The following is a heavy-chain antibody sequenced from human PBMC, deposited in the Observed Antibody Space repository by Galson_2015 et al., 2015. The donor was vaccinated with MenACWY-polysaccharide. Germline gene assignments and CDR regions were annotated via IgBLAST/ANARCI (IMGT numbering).Heavy chain of an antibody. CDR1: GYKFTSYD. CDR2: MNPNSGNT. D-gene: IGHD2-21*01. CDR3: ARIIARKYTFADS. J-gene: IGHJ4*02. V-gene: IGHV1-8*01. Sequence: SVKVSCKASGYKFTSYDINWVRQATGQGLEWMGWMNPNSGNTGYAQKFQGRVTMTSNSAIMTAYMELSSLRSEGTAVYYCARIIARKYTFADSWGQGTLVTVSS.